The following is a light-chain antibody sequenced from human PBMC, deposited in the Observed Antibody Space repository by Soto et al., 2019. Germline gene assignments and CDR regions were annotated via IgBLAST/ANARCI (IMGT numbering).Light chain of an antibody. J-gene: IGKJ1*01. V-gene: IGKV3-20*01. Sequence: ETVLTQSPGTLSLSPGERATLSCRASQSISSTYLAWYQQKPGQAPRLLLYGASSRVTGIPDRFSGSGSETDFTLTISRLEPEDFAVYYCQQYGRTFGQGTKV. CDR1: QSISSTY. CDR3: QQYGRT. CDR2: GAS.